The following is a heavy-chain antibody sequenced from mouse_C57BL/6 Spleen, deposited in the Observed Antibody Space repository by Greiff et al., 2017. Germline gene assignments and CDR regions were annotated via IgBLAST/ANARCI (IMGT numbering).Heavy chain of an antibody. CDR2: IDPSDSYT. Sequence: QVQLQQPGAELVRPGTSVKLSCKASGYTFTSYWMHWVKQRPGQGLEWIGVIDPSDSYTNYNQKFKGKATLTVDTSSSTAYMQLSSLTSEDSAVYYCARDGNYEGWYFDVWGTGTTVTVSS. CDR3: ARDGNYEGWYFDV. CDR1: GYTFTSYW. D-gene: IGHD2-1*01. V-gene: IGHV1-59*01. J-gene: IGHJ1*03.